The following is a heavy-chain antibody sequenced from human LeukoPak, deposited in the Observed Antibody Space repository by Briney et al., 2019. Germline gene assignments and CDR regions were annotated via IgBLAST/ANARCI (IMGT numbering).Heavy chain of an antibody. CDR2: IWYDGDNK. CDR3: AKGAGYSSSSASSFYYMDV. V-gene: IGHV3-33*06. Sequence: GRSLRLSCAASGFPFSSYGFHWVRQAPGKGLEWLAIIWYDGDNKFYADSVKGRFTMSRDNSKNTLYLQMNSLRVEDTAVYYCAKGAGYSSSSASSFYYMDVWGKGTTVTVS. D-gene: IGHD6-6*01. J-gene: IGHJ6*03. CDR1: GFPFSSYG.